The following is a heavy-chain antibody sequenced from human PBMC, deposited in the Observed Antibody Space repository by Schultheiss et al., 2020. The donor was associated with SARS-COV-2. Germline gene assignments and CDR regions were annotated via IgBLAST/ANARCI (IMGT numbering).Heavy chain of an antibody. V-gene: IGHV3-11*01. Sequence: GGSLRLSCAASGFTFSDYYMSWIRQAPGKGLEWVSYISSSSSTIYYADSVKGRFTISRDNAKNTLYLQMNSLRAEDTAVYYCARDKGLGSWYGARGYFDYWGQGTLSPSPQ. D-gene: IGHD6-13*01. CDR2: ISSSSSTI. CDR1: GFTFSDYY. J-gene: IGHJ4*02. CDR3: ARDKGLGSWYGARGYFDY.